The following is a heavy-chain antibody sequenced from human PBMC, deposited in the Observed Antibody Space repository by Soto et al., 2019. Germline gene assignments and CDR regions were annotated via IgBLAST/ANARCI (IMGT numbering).Heavy chain of an antibody. CDR2: ISSSSSTI. J-gene: IGHJ6*03. V-gene: IGHV3-48*01. D-gene: IGHD3-3*01. CDR3: ARDPAGITIFGVVTPSNLYYMDV. Sequence: GGSLRLSCAASGFTFSSYSMNWVRQAPGKGLEWVSYISSSSSTIYYADSVKGRFTISRDNAKNSLYLQMNSLRAEDTAVYYCARDPAGITIFGVVTPSNLYYMDVWGKGTTVTVSS. CDR1: GFTFSSYS.